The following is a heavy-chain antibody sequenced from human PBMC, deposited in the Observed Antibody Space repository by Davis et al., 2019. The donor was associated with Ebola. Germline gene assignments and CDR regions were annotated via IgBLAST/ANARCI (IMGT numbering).Heavy chain of an antibody. CDR3: AMADGDYVHFDY. CDR1: GGSISSASYY. D-gene: IGHD4-17*01. V-gene: IGHV4-39*07. Sequence: SETLSLTCTVSGGSISSASYYWGWIRQPPGKGLEWIGSIYYSGSTYYNPSLRSRVTISVDTSKTQFSLKVSSVPAADTAVYYCAMADGDYVHFDYWGQGILVTVSS. CDR2: IYYSGST. J-gene: IGHJ4*02.